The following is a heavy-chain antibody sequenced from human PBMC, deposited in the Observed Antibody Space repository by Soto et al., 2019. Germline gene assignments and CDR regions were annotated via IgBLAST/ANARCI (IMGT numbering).Heavy chain of an antibody. D-gene: IGHD2-15*01. Sequence: QVQLVQSGAEVKKPGSSVKVSCKASGGTFSSYAISWVRQAPGQGLERMGGIIPIFGTANYAQKFQGRVTITADESTSTAYMELSSLRSEDTAVYYCARVGCSGGSCYSSGWFDPWGQGTLVTVSS. V-gene: IGHV1-69*01. CDR3: ARVGCSGGSCYSSGWFDP. J-gene: IGHJ5*02. CDR1: GGTFSSYA. CDR2: IIPIFGTA.